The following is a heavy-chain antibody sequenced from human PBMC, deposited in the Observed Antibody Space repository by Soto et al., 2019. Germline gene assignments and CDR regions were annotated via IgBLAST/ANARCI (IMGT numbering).Heavy chain of an antibody. CDR2: FDPEDGET. V-gene: IGHV1-24*01. CDR3: ARGYYYDSSGYFDF. D-gene: IGHD3-22*01. J-gene: IGHJ4*02. Sequence: GASVKVSCKVSGYTLTELSMHWVRQAPGKGLEWMGGFDPEDGETNYAQKLQGRVTMTTDTSTSTAYMDLRSLRSDDTAVYYCARGYYYDSSGYFDFWGQGTLVTVSS. CDR1: GYTLTELS.